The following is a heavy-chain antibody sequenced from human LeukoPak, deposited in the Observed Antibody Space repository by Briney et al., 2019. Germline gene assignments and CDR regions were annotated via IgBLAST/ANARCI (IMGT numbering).Heavy chain of an antibody. Sequence: SETLSLTCTVSGGSLSSSTYYWGWIRQLPGKGLEWIGNIYYSGSTYYNPSLKSRVTISVDTSKNQFSLNLSSVTAADTAVYYCARRSVRGDPLYFDYWGQGTLVTVSS. CDR1: GGSLSSSTYY. V-gene: IGHV4-39*01. J-gene: IGHJ4*02. CDR2: IYYSGST. CDR3: ARRSVRGDPLYFDY. D-gene: IGHD3-10*01.